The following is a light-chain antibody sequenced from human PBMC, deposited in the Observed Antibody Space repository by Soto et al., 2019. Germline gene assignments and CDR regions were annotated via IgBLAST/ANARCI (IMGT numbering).Light chain of an antibody. Sequence: DIQLTQSPDSLSASVGDRVTITCRASQTIRTFLNRYQQKSGKAPKVLIYSASTLQSGVPSRFSGSGSGTDFTLTINSLQPEDFATYYCQQSYNAPRTFGGGTKVEIK. CDR3: QQSYNAPRT. CDR1: QTIRTF. V-gene: IGKV1-39*01. CDR2: SAS. J-gene: IGKJ4*01.